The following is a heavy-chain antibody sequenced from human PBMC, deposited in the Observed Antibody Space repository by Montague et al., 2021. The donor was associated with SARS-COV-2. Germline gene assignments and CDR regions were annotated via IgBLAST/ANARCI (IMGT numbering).Heavy chain of an antibody. CDR2: IYYSGSA. CDR3: TRAVETSVVTHLDY. D-gene: IGHD4-23*01. CDR1: GGSISSGGYY. J-gene: IGHJ4*02. Sequence: TLSPTCTVSGGSISSGGYYWSWIRQHPGKGLEWIGYIYYSGSAHYNPSLKSRVTISVDTSKNQFSLKLTSVTAANTAVYYCTRAVETSVVTHLDYWGQGTLGTVST. V-gene: IGHV4-31*03.